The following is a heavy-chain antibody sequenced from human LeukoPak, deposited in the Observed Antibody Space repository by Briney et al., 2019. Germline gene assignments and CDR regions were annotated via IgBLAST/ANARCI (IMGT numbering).Heavy chain of an antibody. CDR3: ASGAGYKSAFDY. CDR1: GYTFTGHY. J-gene: IGHJ4*02. V-gene: IGHV1-2*02. D-gene: IGHD5-24*01. CDR2: INPKSGGT. Sequence: ASVKVSCKASGYTFTGHYLHWVRQAPGQGLEWMGWINPKSGGTNYAQKFQGRVTLTRDTSTSTAYMELSRLRSDDTAVYYCASGAGYKSAFDYWGQGTLVTVSS.